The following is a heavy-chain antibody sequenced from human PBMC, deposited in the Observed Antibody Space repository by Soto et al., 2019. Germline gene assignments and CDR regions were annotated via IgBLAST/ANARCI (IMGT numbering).Heavy chain of an antibody. CDR2: IYYSGST. CDR3: ARQEGQQLPPDY. D-gene: IGHD6-13*01. Sequence: SETLSLTCTVSGGSISSSSYYWGWIRQPPGKGLEWIGSIYYSGSTYYNPSLKSRVTISVDTSKNQFSLKLSSVTAADTAVYYCARQEGQQLPPDYWGQGTLVTVSS. V-gene: IGHV4-39*01. J-gene: IGHJ4*02. CDR1: GGSISSSSYY.